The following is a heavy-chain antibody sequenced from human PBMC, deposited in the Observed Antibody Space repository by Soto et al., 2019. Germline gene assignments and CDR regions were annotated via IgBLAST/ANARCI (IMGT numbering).Heavy chain of an antibody. CDR2: ISPDGGRT. V-gene: IGHV1-46*01. J-gene: IGHJ4*02. Sequence: QVQLVQSGAEVKKPGASVKVSCKASGYTFTTYYMHLVRQAPGQGLEWMGIISPDGGRTSYAQKFQGSVTRTRDTSTSTVYMALSSLRSEDTAVYYCATRDPGPYWGQGTLVTVSS. CDR3: ATRDPGPY. CDR1: GYTFTTYY.